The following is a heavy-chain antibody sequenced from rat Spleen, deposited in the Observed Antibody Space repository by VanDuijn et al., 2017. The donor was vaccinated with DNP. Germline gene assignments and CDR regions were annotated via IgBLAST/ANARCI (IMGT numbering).Heavy chain of an antibody. CDR2: ISYDGGHT. J-gene: IGHJ2*01. V-gene: IGHV5-22*01. Sequence: EVQLVESGGGLVQPGRSLKLSCVASGFTFSDYYFAWVRQAPTKGLEWVAYISYDGGHTDYGDSVKGRFTISRDNAKSTLYLQMNSLRSEDMATYYCARHVLPLRVWDYWGQGVMVTVSS. CDR3: ARHVLPLRVWDY. CDR1: GFTFSDYY. D-gene: IGHD1-4*01.